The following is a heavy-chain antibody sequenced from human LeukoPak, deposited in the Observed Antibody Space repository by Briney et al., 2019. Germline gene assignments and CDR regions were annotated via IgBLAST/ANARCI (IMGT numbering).Heavy chain of an antibody. CDR2: ISSSGSYI. Sequence: PGGSLRLSCAASGFTLSSYNMNWVRQAPGKVLEWVSSISSSGSYIYYADLVKGRFTISRNNAENSLYLQMNSLRAEDTAVYYCARGYSFGFKTIDYWGQGTLVTVSS. J-gene: IGHJ4*02. V-gene: IGHV3-21*06. CDR3: ARGYSFGFKTIDY. D-gene: IGHD5-18*01. CDR1: GFTLSSYN.